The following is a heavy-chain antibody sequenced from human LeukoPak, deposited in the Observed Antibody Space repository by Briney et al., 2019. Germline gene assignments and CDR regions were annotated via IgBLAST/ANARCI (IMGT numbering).Heavy chain of an antibody. V-gene: IGHV3-23*01. Sequence: GGSLTLPCPASGFTFSSYAMSWVRQAPGKGLEWVSSISGSGGNTYYADSVKGRFTTSRDNSKNPMYLQVNSMRAEDPAVYYCAKEMATKVWGQGTLVTASS. D-gene: IGHD5-24*01. CDR1: GFTFSSYA. J-gene: IGHJ4*02. CDR3: AKEMATKV. CDR2: ISGSGGNT.